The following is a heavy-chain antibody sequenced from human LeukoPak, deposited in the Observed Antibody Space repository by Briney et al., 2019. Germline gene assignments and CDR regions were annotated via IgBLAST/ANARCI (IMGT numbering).Heavy chain of an antibody. Sequence: SETLSLTCSVSGDSIINSYFWAWIRQPPGKGLEWIGSMYYKGSTYYNLSLKSRVTISVDTSKNHFSLKLNSVTAADTAVYYCARDPYSSSWKSWFDPWGQGILVTVSS. V-gene: IGHV4-39*07. J-gene: IGHJ5*02. CDR3: ARDPYSSSWKSWFDP. CDR2: MYYKGST. CDR1: GDSIINSYF. D-gene: IGHD6-13*01.